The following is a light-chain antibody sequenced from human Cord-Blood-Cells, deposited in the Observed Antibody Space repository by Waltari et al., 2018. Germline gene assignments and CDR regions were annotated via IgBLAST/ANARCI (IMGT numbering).Light chain of an antibody. CDR1: SSDVGGYTY. CDR3: CSYAGTDVV. V-gene: IGLV2-11*01. Sequence: QSALTQPRSVSGSPGQSVTISCPGTSSDVGGYTYVSWYQQRPGKAPKLMIYDVSKRPSGVPDRFSGSKSGNTASLTISGLQAEDEADYYCCSYAGTDVVFGGGTKLTVL. CDR2: DVS. J-gene: IGLJ2*01.